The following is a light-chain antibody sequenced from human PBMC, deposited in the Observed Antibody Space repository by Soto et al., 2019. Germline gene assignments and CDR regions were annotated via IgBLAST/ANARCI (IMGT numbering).Light chain of an antibody. CDR2: EVS. CDR1: YSDIGAYNY. J-gene: IGLJ1*01. V-gene: IGLV2-8*01. Sequence: QSALTQPPSASGSPGPSVTIPCTGTYSDIGAYNYVSWYQQRPGEAPKLIIYEVSKRPSGDPDRIFASKSGNTAFLTVSGLQADDEANYYCSSFKGTNSFVFGTGTKVTVL. CDR3: SSFKGTNSFV.